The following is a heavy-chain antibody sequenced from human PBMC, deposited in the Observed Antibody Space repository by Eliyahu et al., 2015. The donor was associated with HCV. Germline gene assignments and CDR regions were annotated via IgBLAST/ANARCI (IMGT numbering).Heavy chain of an antibody. V-gene: IGHV3-30-3*01. CDR1: NFTFSNYA. D-gene: IGHD3-10*01. CDR3: ARGMDYGSESPFDF. J-gene: IGHJ4*02. CDR2: ISYNGNSQ. Sequence: QEHLVESGGGVVQPGRSLRLSXAASNFTFSNYAMHWVRQAPGKGLEWVAVISYNGNSQFYADSVKGRFTVSRDNSRNTLSLQMNSLRGDDTAVYYCARGMDYGSESPFDFWGQGTLVTVSS.